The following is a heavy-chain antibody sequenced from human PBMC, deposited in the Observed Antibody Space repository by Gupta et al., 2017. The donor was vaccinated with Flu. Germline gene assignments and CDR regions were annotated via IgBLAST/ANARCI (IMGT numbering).Heavy chain of an antibody. V-gene: IGHV3-53*01. CDR2: IYSGGST. CDR3: ARDRQLESNYYYYMDV. D-gene: IGHD1-1*01. CDR1: GFTVSSNY. Sequence: EVQLVESGGGLIQPGGSLRLSCAASGFTVSSNYMSWVRQAPGKGVEWVSVIYSGGSTYYADSVKGRFTISRDNSKNTLYLQMNSLRAEDTAVYYCARDRQLESNYYYYMDVWGKGTTVTVSS. J-gene: IGHJ6*03.